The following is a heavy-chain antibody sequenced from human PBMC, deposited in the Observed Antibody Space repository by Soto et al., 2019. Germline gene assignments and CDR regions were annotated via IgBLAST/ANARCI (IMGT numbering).Heavy chain of an antibody. D-gene: IGHD2-2*02. CDR1: GFTFSSYS. Sequence: GGSLRLSCAASGFTFSSYSMNWVRQAPGKGLEWVSYISSSSSTIYYADSVKGRFTISRDNAKNSLYLQMNSLRAEDTAVYYCARGLKREVVLVPAAIDYYYGMDVWGQGTTVTVSS. CDR2: ISSSSSTI. CDR3: ARGLKREVVLVPAAIDYYYGMDV. J-gene: IGHJ6*02. V-gene: IGHV3-48*01.